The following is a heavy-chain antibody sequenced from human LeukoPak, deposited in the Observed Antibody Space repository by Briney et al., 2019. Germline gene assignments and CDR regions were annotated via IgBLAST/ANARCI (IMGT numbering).Heavy chain of an antibody. CDR3: ARGGYDILTGTSFFDP. D-gene: IGHD3-9*01. V-gene: IGHV3-21*05. J-gene: IGHJ5*02. CDR1: GFTFSSYG. Sequence: TPGRSLRLSCAASGFTFSSYGMHWVRQAPGKGLQYVSYISSSGTYANYANSVKGRFTNSRDNAKNSLYLQMNSLRADDTAVYYCARGGYDILTGTSFFDPWGQGTLVTVSS. CDR2: ISSSGTYA.